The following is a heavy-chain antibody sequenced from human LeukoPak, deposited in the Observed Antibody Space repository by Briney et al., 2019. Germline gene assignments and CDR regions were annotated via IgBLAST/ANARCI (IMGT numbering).Heavy chain of an antibody. D-gene: IGHD3-22*01. CDR3: AREGGGYYDSSGYYYY. CDR2: IKQDGREK. V-gene: IGHV3-7*01. J-gene: IGHJ4*02. Sequence: GGSLRLSCAASGFSFSSYWMSWVRQAPGKGLEWVANIKQDGREKYYVDSVKGRFTISRDNAKNSLYLQMNSLRAEDTAVYYWAREGGGYYDSSGYYYYWGQGILVTVSS. CDR1: GFSFSSYW.